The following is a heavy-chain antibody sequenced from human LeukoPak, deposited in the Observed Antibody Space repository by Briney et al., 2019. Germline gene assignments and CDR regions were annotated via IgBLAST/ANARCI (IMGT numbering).Heavy chain of an antibody. CDR1: GYTFTSYG. D-gene: IGHD6-13*01. Sequence: ASVKVSCKASGYTFTSYGISWVRQAPGQGLEWMGWISAYNGNTNYAQKLQGRVTMTTDTSTSTAYMELRSLRSDDTAVYYCARDPRQRSSRPNWFDPWGQGTLVTASS. CDR3: ARDPRQRSSRPNWFDP. CDR2: ISAYNGNT. V-gene: IGHV1-18*01. J-gene: IGHJ5*02.